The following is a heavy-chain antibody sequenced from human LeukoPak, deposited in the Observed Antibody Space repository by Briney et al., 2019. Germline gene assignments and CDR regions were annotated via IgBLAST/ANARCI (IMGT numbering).Heavy chain of an antibody. Sequence: QPGGSLRLSCAASGFTFSSYAMSWVRQAPGKGLEWVSAISGSGVSTYYAGSVKGRFTISRDNSKNTLYLQMNSLRAEDTAVYYCAKDLRIQLWVFDYWGQGTLVTVSS. V-gene: IGHV3-23*01. D-gene: IGHD5-18*01. CDR1: GFTFSSYA. CDR2: ISGSGVST. CDR3: AKDLRIQLWVFDY. J-gene: IGHJ4*02.